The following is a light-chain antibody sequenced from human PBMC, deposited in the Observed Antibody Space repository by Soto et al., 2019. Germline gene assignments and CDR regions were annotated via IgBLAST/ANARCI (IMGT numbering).Light chain of an antibody. CDR2: KAS. Sequence: DIQMTQSPSTLSASVGARVTITCRASQSISSWLAWYQQKPGKAPKLLIYKASSLESGVPSRFSGSGSGTEFTLTISSLQPDDFATYYCQQYNSYGTFGQGTKVDIK. J-gene: IGKJ1*01. CDR3: QQYNSYGT. V-gene: IGKV1-5*03. CDR1: QSISSW.